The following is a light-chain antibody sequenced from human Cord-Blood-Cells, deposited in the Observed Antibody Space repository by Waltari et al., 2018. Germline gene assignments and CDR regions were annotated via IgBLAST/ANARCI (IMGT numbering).Light chain of an antibody. J-gene: IGLJ2*01. V-gene: IGLV2-14*01. CDR2: YVS. CDR1: SSDVGGYNY. Sequence: QSALTQPASVSGSPGQSITISCTGTSSDVGGYNYVSWYQQHTGKAPKRMIYYVSNRPSGVSNRFSGSKSGNTASLTISGLQAEDEADYYCSSYTSSSTLVFGGGTKLTVL. CDR3: SSYTSSSTLV.